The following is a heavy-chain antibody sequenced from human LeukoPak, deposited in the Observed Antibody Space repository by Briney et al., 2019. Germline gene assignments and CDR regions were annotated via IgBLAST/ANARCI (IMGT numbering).Heavy chain of an antibody. V-gene: IGHV1-8*01. CDR3: ARLHYGSGSRDAFDI. Sequence: ASVKVSCKASGYSFTSFGMNWVRQAPGQGLEWMGWMNPNSGNTGYAQKFQGRVTMTRNTSISTAYMELSSLRSEDTAVYYCARLHYGSGSRDAFDIWGQGTMVTVSS. D-gene: IGHD3-10*01. CDR2: MNPNSGNT. J-gene: IGHJ3*02. CDR1: GYSFTSFG.